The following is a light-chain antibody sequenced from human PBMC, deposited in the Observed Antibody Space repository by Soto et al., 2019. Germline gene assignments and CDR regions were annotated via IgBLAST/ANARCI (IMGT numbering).Light chain of an antibody. CDR2: DVS. CDR3: SSYTSSQGV. CDR1: SSDVGGYNY. V-gene: IGLV2-14*01. Sequence: QSALTQPASVSGSPGQSITISCTGTSSDVGGYNYVSWYQQHPGKAPKLMIYDVSNRHSGVSNRFSGSKSGNTASLTSSGLQAEDEAAYYCSSYTSSQGVLGEGTKLTVL. J-gene: IGLJ3*02.